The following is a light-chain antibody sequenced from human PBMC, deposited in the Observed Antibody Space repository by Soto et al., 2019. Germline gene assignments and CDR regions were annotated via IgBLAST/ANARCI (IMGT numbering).Light chain of an antibody. J-gene: IGKJ5*01. CDR2: VAS. CDR3: QQSYSTPIT. V-gene: IGKV1-39*01. Sequence: DMPMTQSPSSLSASVGDRVTIXXRASQTISSYLNWYQQKPGQAPKLXIYVASSLQGGVPSRFSGSGSGTDFTLTIGSLQPDDFATYYCQQSYSTPITFGQGTRLEI. CDR1: QTISSY.